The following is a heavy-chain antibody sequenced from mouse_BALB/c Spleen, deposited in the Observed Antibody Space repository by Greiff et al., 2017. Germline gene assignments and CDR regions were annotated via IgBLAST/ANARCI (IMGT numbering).Heavy chain of an antibody. V-gene: IGHV5-4*02. CDR3: ARLRGFYYAMDY. D-gene: IGHD1-2*01. CDR2: ISDGGSYT. CDR1: GFTFSDYY. J-gene: IGHJ4*01. Sequence: EVQLVESGGGLVKPGGSLKLSCAASGFTFSDYYMYWVRQTPEKRLEWVATISDGGSYTYYPDSVKGRFTISRDNAKNNLYLQMSSLKSEDTAMYYCARLRGFYYAMDYWGQGTSVTVSS.